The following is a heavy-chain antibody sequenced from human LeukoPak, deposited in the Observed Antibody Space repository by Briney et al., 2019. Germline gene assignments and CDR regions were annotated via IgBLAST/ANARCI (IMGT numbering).Heavy chain of an antibody. V-gene: IGHV1-8*03. CDR2: MNPNSGNT. J-gene: IGHJ4*02. CDR1: GYTFTSYD. CDR3: ARSSGWKYNIDY. D-gene: IGHD6-19*01. Sequence: ASVTVTCKASGYTFTSYDINWVRQATAQGLEWMGWMNPNSGNTGYAQKFQGRVTITRNTSISTAYMELSSLRSEDTAVYYCARSSGWKYNIDYWGQGTLVTVSS.